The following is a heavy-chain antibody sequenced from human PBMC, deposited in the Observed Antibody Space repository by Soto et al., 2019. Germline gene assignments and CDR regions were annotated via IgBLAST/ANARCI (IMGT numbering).Heavy chain of an antibody. D-gene: IGHD2-21*02. V-gene: IGHV1-18*01. CDR3: ARAHDPYCGGDCYLVSSWFDP. Sequence: QVQLVQSGAEVKKPGASVKVSCKASGYTFTSYGISWVRQAPGQGLEWMGWISAYNGNTNYAQKLQGRVTMTTDTSTRTAYMELRSLRSDDTAVYYCARAHDPYCGGDCYLVSSWFDPWGQGTLVTVSS. CDR2: ISAYNGNT. J-gene: IGHJ5*02. CDR1: GYTFTSYG.